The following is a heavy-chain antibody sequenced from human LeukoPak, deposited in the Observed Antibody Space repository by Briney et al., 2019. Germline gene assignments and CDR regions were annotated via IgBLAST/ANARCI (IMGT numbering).Heavy chain of an antibody. J-gene: IGHJ4*02. D-gene: IGHD3-10*01. CDR1: GFTFSSYG. CDR3: AKVYYGSGSYDNFDY. V-gene: IGHV3-30*02. CDR2: IRYDGSNK. Sequence: GGSLRLSCAASGFTFSSYGMHWVRQAPGKGLEWVAFIRYDGSNKYFADSVKGRFTISRDNSKNTLYLQMNSLRAEDTAVYYCAKVYYGSGSYDNFDYWGQGTLVTVSS.